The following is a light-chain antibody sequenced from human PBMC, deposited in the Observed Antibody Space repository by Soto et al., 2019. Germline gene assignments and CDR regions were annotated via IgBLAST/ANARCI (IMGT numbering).Light chain of an antibody. CDR3: QQYNNWLYT. J-gene: IGKJ2*01. V-gene: IGKV3-15*01. CDR1: HSVSSN. CDR2: GAS. Sequence: EIVMTQSPATLSVSPGERATLSCRASHSVSSNLAWYQQKPGQAPRLLIFGASTRDTGIPARFSGSGSGTEFTLTISSLQSEDFAVYYCQQYNNWLYTFGQGTKLEIK.